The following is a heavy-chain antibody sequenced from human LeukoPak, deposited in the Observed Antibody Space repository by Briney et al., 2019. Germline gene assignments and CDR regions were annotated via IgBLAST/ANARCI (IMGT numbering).Heavy chain of an antibody. D-gene: IGHD4-17*01. J-gene: IGHJ1*01. V-gene: IGHV3-66*01. CDR2: IYSGRST. CDR1: GFTVSTNY. Sequence: GGSLRLSCAASGFTVSTNYMSWVRQAPGKGLEWVSVIYSGRSTYYADSVKGGFTISRDNSKNTLYLQMNSLRAEDTAVYYCAMTTVTTTEYFQHWGLGTLVTVSS. CDR3: AMTTVTTTEYFQH.